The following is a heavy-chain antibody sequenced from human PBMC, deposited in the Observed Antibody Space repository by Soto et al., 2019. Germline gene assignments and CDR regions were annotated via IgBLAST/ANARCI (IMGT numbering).Heavy chain of an antibody. CDR2: INPSGGTT. V-gene: IGHV1-46*01. Sequence: GAPVKGSCKASCYTFTNYHIRWVRQAPEVGLEWMGRINPSGGTTIYAQKFHGRVTMTRDTSTSTVYMELSSLRSEDTAVYYCVKGRTRPARSPTFLRNWGQGTLVTVSS. D-gene: IGHD1-1*01. CDR3: VKGRTRPARSPTFLRN. CDR1: CYTFTNYH. J-gene: IGHJ1*01.